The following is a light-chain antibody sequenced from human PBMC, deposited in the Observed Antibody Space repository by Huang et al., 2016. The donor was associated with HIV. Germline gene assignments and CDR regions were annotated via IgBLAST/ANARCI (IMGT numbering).Light chain of an antibody. Sequence: EIVMTQSPATMSVSPGDGATLSCRASQSVASNLAWYQQNPGQAPRLLIYGASTRATGIPARFSGSGSGTEFTLTISSLQSEDFAVYYCQQYDNWPPITFGQGTRLEIK. J-gene: IGKJ5*01. CDR3: QQYDNWPPIT. CDR1: QSVASN. V-gene: IGKV3-15*01. CDR2: GAS.